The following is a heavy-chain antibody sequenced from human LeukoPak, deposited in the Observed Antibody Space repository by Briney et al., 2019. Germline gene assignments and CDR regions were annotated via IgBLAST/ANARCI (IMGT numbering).Heavy chain of an antibody. V-gene: IGHV1-46*01. Sequence: ASVKVSCKASGYTFTSYYMHWVRQAPGQGLEWMGIINPSGGSTSYAQKFQGRLTMTRDTSTSTVYMELSSLRSEDTAVYYCATPLPLLSRTYYYYYMDVWGKGTTVTVSS. J-gene: IGHJ6*03. D-gene: IGHD2-2*01. CDR1: GYTFTSYY. CDR2: INPSGGST. CDR3: ATPLPLLSRTYYYYYMDV.